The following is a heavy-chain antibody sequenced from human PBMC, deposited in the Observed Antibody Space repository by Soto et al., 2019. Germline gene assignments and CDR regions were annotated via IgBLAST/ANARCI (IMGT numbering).Heavy chain of an antibody. J-gene: IGHJ3*02. CDR3: AGAGYSSGLDAFDI. CDR2: INTDGSYI. Sequence: GGSLRLSCAASGFTFSNSWMHWVRQTPGKGLVWVSRINTDGSYINYVDSVKGRFTISRDNAKNSLYLQMNSLRAEDTAVCYCAGAGYSSGLDAFDIWDQGTMDTV. D-gene: IGHD6-19*01. CDR1: GFTFSNSW. V-gene: IGHV3-74*01.